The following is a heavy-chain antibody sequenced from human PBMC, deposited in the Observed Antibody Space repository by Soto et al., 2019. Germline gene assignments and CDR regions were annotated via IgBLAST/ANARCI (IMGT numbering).Heavy chain of an antibody. CDR3: ASGRIVGATRPIGLDY. CDR1: GFTFSRYW. CDR2: IKQDGGEK. V-gene: IGHV3-7*01. Sequence: EVQLVESGGGLVQPGGSLRLSCAASGFTSGFTFSRYWMSWVRQAPGKGLEWVANIKQDGGEKYYVDSVKGRFTISRDNAKNSLYLQMNSLRAEDTGVYYCASGRIVGATRPIGLDYWGQGTLVTVSS. D-gene: IGHD1-26*01. J-gene: IGHJ4*02.